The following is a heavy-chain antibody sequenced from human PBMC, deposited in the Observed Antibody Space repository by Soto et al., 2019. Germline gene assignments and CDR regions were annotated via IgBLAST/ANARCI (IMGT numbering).Heavy chain of an antibody. CDR2: IDTSGTKI. CDR3: ASHYNMWSGYLSPVFY. D-gene: IGHD3-3*01. J-gene: IGHJ4*02. V-gene: IGHV3-11*01. Sequence: QVQLVESGGDLVKPGGSLRLSCAASGYTFSDYYMSWIRQAPGKGLEWISYIDTSGTKIYYADSVKSRFTITRDNAKNSLYLEMNSLRDEDTAVYYCASHYNMWSGYLSPVFYWGQGTLVTVSS. CDR1: GYTFSDYY.